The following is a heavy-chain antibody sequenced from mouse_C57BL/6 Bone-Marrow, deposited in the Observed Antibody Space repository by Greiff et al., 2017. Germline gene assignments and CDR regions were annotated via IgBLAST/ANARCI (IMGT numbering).Heavy chain of an antibody. Sequence: QVHVKQPGAELVKPGASVKMSCKASGYTFTSYWITWVKQRPGQGLEWIGDIYPGSGSTNYNEKFKSKATLTVDTSSSTAYMQLSSLTSEDSAVYYCARAIYYDYDEEAYWGQGTLVTVSA. V-gene: IGHV1-55*01. CDR3: ARAIYYDYDEEAY. CDR2: IYPGSGST. J-gene: IGHJ3*01. D-gene: IGHD2-4*01. CDR1: GYTFTSYW.